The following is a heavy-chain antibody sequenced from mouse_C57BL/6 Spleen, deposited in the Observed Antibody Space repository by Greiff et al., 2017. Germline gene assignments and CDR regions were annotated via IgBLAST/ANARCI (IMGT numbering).Heavy chain of an antibody. CDR1: GFSLTSYG. Sequence: VQLQQSGPGLVQPSQSLSITCTVSGFSLTSYGVNWVRQSPGKGLEWLGVIWRGGSTDYNAAFISRLSISKDNSKSQVFFKMISLQADDTAIYYCARTYDTGDFDYWGQGTTLTVSS. CDR3: ARTYDTGDFDY. D-gene: IGHD2-3*01. CDR2: IWRGGST. J-gene: IGHJ2*01. V-gene: IGHV2-2*01.